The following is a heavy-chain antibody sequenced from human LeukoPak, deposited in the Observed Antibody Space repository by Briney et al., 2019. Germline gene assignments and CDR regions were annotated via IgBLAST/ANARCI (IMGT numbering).Heavy chain of an antibody. J-gene: IGHJ4*02. CDR1: GDSINYYY. Sequence: LSETLSLTCTVSGDSINYYYWSWIRQSPGKGLEWIGYVYYNGSAKYNPSLKSRVTISVDMSKNQFSLKVSSVTAADTAIYYCARKGGHFDYWGQGTLVTVSS. V-gene: IGHV4-59*01. CDR2: VYYNGSA. CDR3: ARKGGHFDY. D-gene: IGHD2-15*01.